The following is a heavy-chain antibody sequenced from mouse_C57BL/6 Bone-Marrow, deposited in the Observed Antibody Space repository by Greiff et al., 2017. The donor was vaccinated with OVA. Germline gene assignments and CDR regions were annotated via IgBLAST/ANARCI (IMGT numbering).Heavy chain of an antibody. Sequence: QVQLQQPGAELVKPGASVKLSCKASGYTFTSYWMQWVKQRPGQGLEWIGEIDPSDSYTNYNQKFKGKATLTVDTSSSTSYMQLSSLTSEDSAVYYCARGGIYYGSYGAMDYWGQGTSVTVSS. V-gene: IGHV1-50*01. CDR2: IDPSDSYT. CDR1: GYTFTSYW. CDR3: ARGGIYYGSYGAMDY. J-gene: IGHJ4*01. D-gene: IGHD2-1*01.